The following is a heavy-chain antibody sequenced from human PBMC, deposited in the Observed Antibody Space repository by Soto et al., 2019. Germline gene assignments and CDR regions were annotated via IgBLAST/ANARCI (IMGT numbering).Heavy chain of an antibody. CDR3: ARQYYYDSSGYAGQFDY. D-gene: IGHD3-22*01. V-gene: IGHV4-39*01. CDR2: IYYSGST. Sequence: AGSLSLSCAVSVGSISSSSYYWSWIRHPPGKGLEWIGSIYYSGSTYYNPSLKSRVTISVDTPKNQFSLKLSSVTAADTAVYYCARQYYYDSSGYAGQFDYWGQGTLVTGSS. CDR1: VGSISSSSYY. J-gene: IGHJ4*02.